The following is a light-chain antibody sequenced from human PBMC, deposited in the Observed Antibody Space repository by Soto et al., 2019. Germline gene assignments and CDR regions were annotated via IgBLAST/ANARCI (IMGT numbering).Light chain of an antibody. Sequence: VVMPQSPATVSVSPGEGGTLSCRASQTISNDLAWYQQKPGQAPRLLIYGASQRATGVPARFSGGGSGTEFTLTISSLQSEDFAFYYCQQNNKWPPVTFGGGTKVDIK. CDR2: GAS. V-gene: IGKV3-15*01. CDR1: QTISND. J-gene: IGKJ4*01. CDR3: QQNNKWPPVT.